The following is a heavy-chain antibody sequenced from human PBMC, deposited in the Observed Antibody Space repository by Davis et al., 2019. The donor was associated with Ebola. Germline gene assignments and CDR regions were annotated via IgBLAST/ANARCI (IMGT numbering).Heavy chain of an antibody. V-gene: IGHV1-46*01. CDR3: ARGALITLFDY. J-gene: IGHJ4*02. D-gene: IGHD3-22*01. CDR2: INPSGGST. Sequence: ASVKVSCKASGYTFTTYYMHWVRQAPGQGLEWMGIINPSGGSTSYAQKFQGRVTMTRDTSTSTVYMVLSSLRSEDTAVYYCARGALITLFDYWGQGTLVTVSS. CDR1: GYTFTTYY.